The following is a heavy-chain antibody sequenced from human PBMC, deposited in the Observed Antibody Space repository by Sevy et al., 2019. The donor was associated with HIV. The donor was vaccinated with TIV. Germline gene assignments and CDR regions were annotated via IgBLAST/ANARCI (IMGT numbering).Heavy chain of an antibody. CDR2: ISSSGKYQ. V-gene: IGHV3-21*06. CDR3: ARDSDTYTALANYYGMDV. Sequence: GGCLRLSCTTSGFMFNLYSFNWVRQAPGKGLEWISFISSSGKYQFYADSVKVRFTMSRDTATNSVYLQIDSLRADDTAVYYWARDSDTYTALANYYGMDVWGQGTTVTVSS. J-gene: IGHJ6*02. D-gene: IGHD5-18*01. CDR1: GFMFNLYS.